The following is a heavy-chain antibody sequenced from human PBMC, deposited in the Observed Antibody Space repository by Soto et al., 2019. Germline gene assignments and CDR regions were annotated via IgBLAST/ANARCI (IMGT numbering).Heavy chain of an antibody. CDR3: AIRIAAAGTSGGSKGYYYGMDV. CDR2: IIPIFGTA. D-gene: IGHD6-13*01. CDR1: GGTFSRYA. Sequence: QVQLVQSGAEVKKPGSSVKVSCKASGGTFSRYAISWVRQAPGQGLEWMGGIIPIFGTANYAQKFQGRITITADESTSTSYMELSSLRSEDTAVYYCAIRIAAAGTSGGSKGYYYGMDVWGQGTTVTVSS. J-gene: IGHJ6*02. V-gene: IGHV1-69*01.